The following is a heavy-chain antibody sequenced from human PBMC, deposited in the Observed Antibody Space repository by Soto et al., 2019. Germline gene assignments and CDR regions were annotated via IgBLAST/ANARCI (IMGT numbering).Heavy chain of an antibody. Sequence: QVQLVQSGAVVKKPGSSVEVSCKASGGTFNGYGISWVRQAPGQGLEWMGGTVPVFDTSKYAPRFQGRVTITADKSTSTAYMELSSVRSEDTAIDFCARGVSNSGAYYTGPSAYDLWGQGTLVIVSS. CDR1: GGTFNGYG. CDR2: TVPVFDTS. CDR3: ARGVSNSGAYYTGPSAYDL. D-gene: IGHD3-10*01. V-gene: IGHV1-69*06. J-gene: IGHJ3*01.